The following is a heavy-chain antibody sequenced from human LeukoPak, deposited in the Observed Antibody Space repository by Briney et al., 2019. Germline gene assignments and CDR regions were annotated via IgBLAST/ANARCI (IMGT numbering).Heavy chain of an antibody. Sequence: GGSLRLSCAASGFTFSSYGMHWVRQAPGKGLEGVAVIWYDGSNKYYADSVKGRFTLSRDNSKNTLYLQMNSLRAEDTAVYYCARDGHSSSWYIDYWGQGTLVTVSS. CDR3: ARDGHSSSWYIDY. CDR1: GFTFSSYG. J-gene: IGHJ4*02. CDR2: IWYDGSNK. V-gene: IGHV3-33*01. D-gene: IGHD6-13*01.